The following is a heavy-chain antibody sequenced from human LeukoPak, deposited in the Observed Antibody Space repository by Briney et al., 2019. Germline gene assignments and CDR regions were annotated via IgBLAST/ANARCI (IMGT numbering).Heavy chain of an antibody. D-gene: IGHD6-19*01. CDR3: ARGSWYSSGVWPVFDH. J-gene: IGHJ4*02. CDR2: IYYSRNT. CDR1: GGSISNYF. V-gene: IGHV4-59*01. Sequence: SETLSLTCTVSGGSISNYFWSWIRQPPGKGLEWIGYIYYSRNTNYNPSLKSRVTISVDTAKNQFSLKGTSATAADTAVYYCARGSWYSSGVWPVFDHWGQGTLITVS.